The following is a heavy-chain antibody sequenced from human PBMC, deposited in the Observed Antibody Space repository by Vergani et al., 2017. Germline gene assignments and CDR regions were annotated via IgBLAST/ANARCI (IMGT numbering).Heavy chain of an antibody. CDR3: AKANPRNSGYYYLYYYHAMDV. V-gene: IGHV3-23*04. Sequence: VHLVESGGGVVQPGGSLRLSCAASGFTFNHYAMNWVRQAPGKGLEWVSGISGSGGSTYYAGSVKGRFTISRDSSKNTLYLQMNSLSAGDTAVYYCAKANPRNSGYYYLYYYHAMDVWGQGTTVTVSS. D-gene: IGHD5-12*01. CDR1: GFTFNHYA. J-gene: IGHJ6*02. CDR2: ISGSGGST.